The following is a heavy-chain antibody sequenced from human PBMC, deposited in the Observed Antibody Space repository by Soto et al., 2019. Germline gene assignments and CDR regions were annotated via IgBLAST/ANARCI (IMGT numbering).Heavy chain of an antibody. CDR1: GYTFTSYG. J-gene: IGHJ6*02. Sequence: GASVKVSCKASGYTFTSYGISWVRQAPGQGLEWMGWISAYNGNTNYAQKLQGRVTMTTDTSTSTAYMELRSLRSDDTAVYYCARDGSQMDCSGGSCYRIYYYYGMDVWGQGTTVTVSS. CDR3: ARDGSQMDCSGGSCYRIYYYYGMDV. D-gene: IGHD2-15*01. V-gene: IGHV1-18*04. CDR2: ISAYNGNT.